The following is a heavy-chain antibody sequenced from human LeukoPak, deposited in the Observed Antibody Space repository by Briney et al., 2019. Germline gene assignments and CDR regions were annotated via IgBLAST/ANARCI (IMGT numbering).Heavy chain of an antibody. CDR1: GYTFTGYY. V-gene: IGHV1-2*02. D-gene: IGHD3-9*01. J-gene: IGHJ4*02. CDR3: ARERYFDWFRTYYFDY. Sequence: ASVKVSCKASGYTFTGYYMHWARQAPGQGLEWMGWINPNSGGTNYAQKFQGRVTMTRDTSISTAYMELSRLRSDDTAVYYCARERYFDWFRTYYFDYWGQGTLVTVSS. CDR2: INPNSGGT.